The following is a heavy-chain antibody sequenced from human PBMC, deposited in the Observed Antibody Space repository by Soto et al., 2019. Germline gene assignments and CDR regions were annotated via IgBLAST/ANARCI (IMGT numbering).Heavy chain of an antibody. CDR2: IYHSGST. CDR3: ARRWLQQWLAPFDY. D-gene: IGHD6-19*01. J-gene: IGHJ4*02. CDR1: GGSISSSSYY. Sequence: PSETLSLTCTVSGGSISSSSYYWGWIRQPPGKGLEWIGEIYHSGSTNYNPSLKSRVTISVDTSKNQFSLKLSSVTAADTAVYYCARRWLQQWLAPFDYWGQGTLVTVSS. V-gene: IGHV4-39*07.